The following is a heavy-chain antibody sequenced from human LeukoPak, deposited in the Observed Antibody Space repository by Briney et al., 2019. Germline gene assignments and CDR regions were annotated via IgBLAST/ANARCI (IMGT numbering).Heavy chain of an antibody. CDR3: ARGSIVPAKYLYYYYYMDV. CDR1: GYTFTSHY. J-gene: IGHJ6*03. CDR2: IHPSGGNS. D-gene: IGHD2-2*01. V-gene: IGHV1-46*01. Sequence: ASVKISCKASGYTFTSHYVHWVRQAPGQGLEWMGIIHPSGGNSRNTQNFQGRVTMTRDTSTSTVYLELSSLRSEDTAVYYCARGSIVPAKYLYYYYYMDVWGKGTTVTVSS.